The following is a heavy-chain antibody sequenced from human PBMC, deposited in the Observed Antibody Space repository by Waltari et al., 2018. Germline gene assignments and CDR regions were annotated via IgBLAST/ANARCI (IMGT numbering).Heavy chain of an antibody. J-gene: IGHJ4*02. CDR2: IYHSGST. CDR1: GYSISSGYY. D-gene: IGHD3-10*01. CDR3: ASLANYYGSGSRRGFDY. Sequence: QVQLQESGPGLVKPSETLSLTCAVSGYSISSGYYWGWIRQPPGKGLEWIGSIYHSGSTYYNPSLKSRVTISVDTSKNQFSLKLSSVTAADTAVYYCASLANYYGSGSRRGFDYWGQGTLVTVSS. V-gene: IGHV4-38-2*01.